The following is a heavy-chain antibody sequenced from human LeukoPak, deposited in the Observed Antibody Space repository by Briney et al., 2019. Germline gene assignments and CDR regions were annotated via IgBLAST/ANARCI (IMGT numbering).Heavy chain of an antibody. J-gene: IGHJ4*02. CDR3: ARVVTTYYYGSGSYYNPTYFDY. CDR1: GFTLSSYW. CDR2: INSDGSST. V-gene: IGHV3-74*01. D-gene: IGHD3-10*01. Sequence: PGGSLRLSCAASGFTLSSYWMHWVRQAPGKGLVWVSRINSDGSSTSYADSVKGRFTISRDNAKNTLYLQMNSLRAEDTAVYYCARVVTTYYYGSGSYYNPTYFDYWGQGTLVTVSS.